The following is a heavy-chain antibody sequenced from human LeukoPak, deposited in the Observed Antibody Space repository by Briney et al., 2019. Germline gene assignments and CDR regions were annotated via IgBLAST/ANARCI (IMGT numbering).Heavy chain of an antibody. Sequence: GGSLRLSCAASGFTFSSYAMHWVRQATGKGLEWVTIISYDGSNKYYADSVKGRFTISRDNSKNTLYLQLNSLRTEDTAVYYCARDLYSGLIAYAFDIWGQGTMVTVSS. CDR3: ARDLYSGLIAYAFDI. CDR2: ISYDGSNK. V-gene: IGHV3-30*04. CDR1: GFTFSSYA. D-gene: IGHD5-12*01. J-gene: IGHJ3*02.